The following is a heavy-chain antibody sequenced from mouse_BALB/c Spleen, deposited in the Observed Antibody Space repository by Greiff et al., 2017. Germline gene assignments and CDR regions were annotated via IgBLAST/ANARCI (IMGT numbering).Heavy chain of an antibody. Sequence: ESGPGILQPSQTLSLTCSFSGFSLSTSGMGVSWIRQPSGKGLEWLAHIYWDDDKRYNPSLKSRLTISKDTSRNQVFLKITSVDTADTATYYCARSAGNPWFAYWGQGTLVTVSA. J-gene: IGHJ3*01. CDR3: ARSAGNPWFAY. V-gene: IGHV8-12*01. CDR1: GFSLSTSGMG. D-gene: IGHD2-1*01. CDR2: IYWDDDK.